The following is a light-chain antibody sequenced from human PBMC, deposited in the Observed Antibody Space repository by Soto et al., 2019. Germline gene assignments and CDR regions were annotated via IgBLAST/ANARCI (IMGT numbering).Light chain of an antibody. V-gene: IGLV2-14*01. CDR2: EVT. J-gene: IGLJ1*01. CDR3: SSYTTSXTRV. Sequence: QSFLTQPASVSGSPVQSIAISCTGSSRDVGIYNYFSWYQQHPGKVPKLIIYEVTTRPSGVSNRFYGSKSGNTASLTISGLQAEDEADYYCSSYTTSXTRVVGTGTKVXVX. CDR1: SRDVGIYNY.